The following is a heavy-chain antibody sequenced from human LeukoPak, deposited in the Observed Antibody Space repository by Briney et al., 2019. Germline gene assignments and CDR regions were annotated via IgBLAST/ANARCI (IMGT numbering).Heavy chain of an antibody. Sequence: TSETLSLTCTVSGGSISTYYWSWIRQPPGKGLEWIGYIYYNGATDYNPSLKSRVTISGDTSKNQFSLKLSSVTAADTAVYYCARGPTYFASWGQGTLVTVSS. CDR1: GGSISTYY. J-gene: IGHJ4*02. V-gene: IGHV4-59*01. CDR3: ARGPTYFAS. CDR2: IYYNGAT.